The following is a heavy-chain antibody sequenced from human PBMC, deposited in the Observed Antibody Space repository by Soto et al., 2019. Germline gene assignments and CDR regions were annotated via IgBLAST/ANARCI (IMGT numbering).Heavy chain of an antibody. J-gene: IGHJ4*02. CDR1: GFTFSNYN. V-gene: IGHV3-48*02. Sequence: GGSLRLSCAASGFTFSNYNMNWVRQAPGKGLEWVSYISSSSTIYYADSVKGRFTISRDNAKNSLYLQMNSLRDEDTAVYYCAREFLYDYWGQGTLVTVSS. D-gene: IGHD3-3*01. CDR3: AREFLYDY. CDR2: ISSSSTI.